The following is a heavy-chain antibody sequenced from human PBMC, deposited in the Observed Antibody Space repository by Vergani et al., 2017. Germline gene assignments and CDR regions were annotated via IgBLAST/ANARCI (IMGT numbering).Heavy chain of an antibody. J-gene: IGHJ6*02. CDR3: ARDLGWEQLAKNPRYYDYYGMDV. CDR2: IIPIFGTA. D-gene: IGHD6-13*01. Sequence: QVQLVQSGAEVKKPGSSVKVSCKASGGTFSSYAISWVRQAPGQGLEWMGGIIPIFGTANYAQKFQGRVTITADKSTSTAYMELSSLRSEDTAVYYCARDLGWEQLAKNPRYYDYYGMDVWGQGTTVTVSS. CDR1: GGTFSSYA. V-gene: IGHV1-69*06.